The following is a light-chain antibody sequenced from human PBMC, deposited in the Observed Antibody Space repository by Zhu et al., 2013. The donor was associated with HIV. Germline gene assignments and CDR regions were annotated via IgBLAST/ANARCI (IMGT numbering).Light chain of an antibody. CDR3: QQYGSSPYT. CDR1: QSLGNTY. Sequence: EIVLTQSPGTLSLSPGERATLSCRASQSLGNTYLGWYQQKPGQAPRLLIYDASNRATGIPDRFSGSGSGTDFTLTINRLEPEDFALYYCQQYGSSPYTFGRGTKLEI. CDR2: DAS. V-gene: IGKV3-20*01. J-gene: IGKJ2*01.